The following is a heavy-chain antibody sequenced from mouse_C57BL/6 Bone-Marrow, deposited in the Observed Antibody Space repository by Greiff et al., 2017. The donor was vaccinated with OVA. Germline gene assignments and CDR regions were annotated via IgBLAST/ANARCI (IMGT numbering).Heavy chain of an antibody. D-gene: IGHD1-1*01. CDR1: GFTFSSYT. J-gene: IGHJ4*01. CDR3: ARDYGSSYDAMDY. V-gene: IGHV5-9*01. Sequence: EVKVVESGGGLVKPGGSLKLSCAASGFTFSSYTMSWVRQTPEKRLEWVATISGGGGNTYYPDSVKGRFTISRDNAKNTLYLQMSSLRSEDTALYYCARDYGSSYDAMDYWGQGTSVTVSS. CDR2: ISGGGGNT.